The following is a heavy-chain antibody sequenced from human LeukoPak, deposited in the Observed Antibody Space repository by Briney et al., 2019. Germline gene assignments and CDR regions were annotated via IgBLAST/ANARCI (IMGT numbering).Heavy chain of an antibody. V-gene: IGHV3-43*02. CDR1: GFTFDDYA. CDR2: ISGDGGST. J-gene: IGHJ4*02. CDR3: AKDMWRFGELDYDY. Sequence: GGSLRLSFAASGFTFDDYAMHWVRQAPGKGLEWVSLISGDGGSTYYADSVKGRFTISRDNSKNSLYLQMNSPRTEDTALYYCAKDMWRFGELDYDYWGQGTLVTVSS. D-gene: IGHD3-10*01.